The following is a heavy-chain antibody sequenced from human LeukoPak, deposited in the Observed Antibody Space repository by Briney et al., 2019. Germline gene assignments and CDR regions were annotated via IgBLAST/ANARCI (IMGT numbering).Heavy chain of an antibody. CDR1: GYTFTSYY. V-gene: IGHV1-18*04. D-gene: IGHD1-26*01. CDR3: AIHPWTSGSYSWFDP. J-gene: IGHJ5*02. CDR2: ISAYNGNT. Sequence: ASVKVSCKASGYTFTSYYMHWVRQAPGQGLEWMGWISAYNGNTNYAQKLQGRVTMTTDTSTSTAYMELRSLRSDDTAVYYCAIHPWTSGSYSWFDPWGQGTLVTVSS.